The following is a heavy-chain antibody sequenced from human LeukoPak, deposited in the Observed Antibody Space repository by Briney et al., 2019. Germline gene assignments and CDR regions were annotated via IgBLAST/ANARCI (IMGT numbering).Heavy chain of an antibody. D-gene: IGHD3-10*01. J-gene: IGHJ6*03. CDR3: ARGMVRGVIIRRYYYYYYMDV. CDR1: GGSISSYY. Sequence: SETLSLTCTVSGGSISSYYWSWIRQPAGKGLEWIGRIYSSGTTTYNPSLKSRVTMSVDTAKNQVSLRLSSVTAADTAVYYCARGMVRGVIIRRYYYYYYMDVWGKGTTVTVSS. CDR2: IYSSGTT. V-gene: IGHV4-4*07.